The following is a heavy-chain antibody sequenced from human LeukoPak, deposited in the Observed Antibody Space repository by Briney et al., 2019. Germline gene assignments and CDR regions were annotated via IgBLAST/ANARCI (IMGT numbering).Heavy chain of an antibody. V-gene: IGHV1-18*01. CDR2: ISAYNGNT. Sequence: ASVKVSCKASGYTFTSYGISWVRQAPGQGLEWMGWISAYNGNTNYAQKLRGRVTMTTDTSTSTAYMELRSLRSDDTAVYYCARDSGSYYYGSGSYPDAFDIWGQGTMVTVSS. CDR1: GYTFTSYG. D-gene: IGHD3-10*01. J-gene: IGHJ3*02. CDR3: ARDSGSYYYGSGSYPDAFDI.